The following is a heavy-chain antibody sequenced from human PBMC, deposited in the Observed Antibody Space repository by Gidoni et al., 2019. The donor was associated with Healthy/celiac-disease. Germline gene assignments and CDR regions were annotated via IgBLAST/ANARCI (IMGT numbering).Heavy chain of an antibody. CDR3: ARDHYGDYAVG. CDR2: IKQDGSEK. CDR1: GFTFSSYW. Sequence: EVQLVESGGGLVQPGGSLRLSCAASGFTFSSYWMSWFRQAPGKGLEWVANIKQDGSEKYYVDSVKGRFTISRDNAKNSLYLQMNSLRAEDTAVYYCARDHYGDYAVGWGQGTLVTVSS. V-gene: IGHV3-7*03. D-gene: IGHD4-17*01. J-gene: IGHJ4*02.